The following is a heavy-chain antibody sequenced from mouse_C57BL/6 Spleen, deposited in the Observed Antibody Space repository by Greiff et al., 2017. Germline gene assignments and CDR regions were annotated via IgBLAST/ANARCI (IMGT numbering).Heavy chain of an antibody. V-gene: IGHV1-19*01. CDR3: ARGTNYYGSSSYAMDY. J-gene: IGHJ4*01. D-gene: IGHD1-1*01. CDR2: INPYNGGT. CDR1: GYTFTDYY. Sequence: EVKLMESGPVLVKPGASVKMSCKASGYTFTDYYMNWVKQSHGKSLEWIGVINPYNGGTSYNQKFKGKATLTVDKSSSTAYMELNSLTSEDSAVYYCARGTNYYGSSSYAMDYWGQGTSVTVSS.